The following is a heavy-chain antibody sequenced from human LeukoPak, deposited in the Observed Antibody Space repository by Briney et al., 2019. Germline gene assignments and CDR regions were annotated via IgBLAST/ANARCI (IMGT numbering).Heavy chain of an antibody. D-gene: IGHD6-13*01. CDR1: GFTFNDYA. Sequence: GGSLRLSCAASGFTFNDYAMNWVRQAPGKGLEWVSGISGFGGSTYYAPSVKGRLTISRDNFGNMLYLHLDSLRVEDTAIYYCARRSGSSWSSFDYWGQGALVTVSS. CDR2: ISGFGGST. J-gene: IGHJ4*02. CDR3: ARRSGSSWSSFDY. V-gene: IGHV3-23*01.